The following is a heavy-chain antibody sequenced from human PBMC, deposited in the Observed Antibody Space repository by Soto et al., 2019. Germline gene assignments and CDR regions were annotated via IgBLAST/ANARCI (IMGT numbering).Heavy chain of an antibody. CDR2: IDPSGSYT. CDR3: ARAGGPYDSSGYYDADFDY. Sequence: GESLKISCKGSGYSFTIYWISWVRQMPGKGLEWMGRIDPSGSYTNYSPSFQGHVTISADKSISTAYLQWSSLKASDTAMYYCARAGGPYDSSGYYDADFDYWGQGTLVTVSS. D-gene: IGHD3-22*01. CDR1: GYSFTIYW. V-gene: IGHV5-10-1*01. J-gene: IGHJ4*02.